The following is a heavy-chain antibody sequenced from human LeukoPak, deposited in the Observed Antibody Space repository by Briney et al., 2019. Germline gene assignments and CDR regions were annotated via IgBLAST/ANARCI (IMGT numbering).Heavy chain of an antibody. CDR3: ARDQWPPGY. D-gene: IGHD6-19*01. CDR1: GFTFSSYG. Sequence: GGSLRLSCAASGFTFSSYGMHWVRQAPGKGLEWVAVISYDGSNKYYADSVKGRFTISRDNSKNTLYLQMNSLRAEDTAVYYCARDQWPPGYWGQGTLVTVSS. J-gene: IGHJ4*02. V-gene: IGHV3-30*19. CDR2: ISYDGSNK.